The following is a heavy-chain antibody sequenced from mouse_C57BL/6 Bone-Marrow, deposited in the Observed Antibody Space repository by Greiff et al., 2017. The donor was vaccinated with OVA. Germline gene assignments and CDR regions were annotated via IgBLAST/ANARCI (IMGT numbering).Heavy chain of an antibody. J-gene: IGHJ3*01. V-gene: IGHV5-4*01. CDR1: GFTFSSYA. Sequence: EVKVEESGGGLVKPGGSLKLSCAASGFTFSSYAMSWVRQTPEKRLEWVATISDGGSYTYYPDNVKGRFTISRDNAKNNLYLQMSHLKSEDTAMYYCARDLGLRLFAYWGQGTLVTVSA. CDR3: ARDLGLRLFAY. D-gene: IGHD2-4*01. CDR2: ISDGGSYT.